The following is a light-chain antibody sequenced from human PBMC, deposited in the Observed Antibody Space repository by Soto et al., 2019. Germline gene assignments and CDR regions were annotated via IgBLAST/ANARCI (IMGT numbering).Light chain of an antibody. CDR3: SSYTSSSNYV. J-gene: IGLJ1*01. Sequence: SVLTQPASVSGSPGQSITISFTGTSSDVGGYNYVSWYQQHPGKAPKLMIYEVSNRPSGVSNRFSGSKSGNTASLTISGLQAEDEADYYCSSYTSSSNYVFGTGTKVTVL. V-gene: IGLV2-14*01. CDR1: SSDVGGYNY. CDR2: EVS.